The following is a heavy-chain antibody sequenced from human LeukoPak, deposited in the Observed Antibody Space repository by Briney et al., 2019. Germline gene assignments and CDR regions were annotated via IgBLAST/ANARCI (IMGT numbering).Heavy chain of an antibody. Sequence: GGSLRLSCAASGFTFDDYTMHWVRQAPGKGLEWVSLISWDGGSTYYADSVKGRFTISRDNSKNSLYLQMNSPRTEDTALYYCAKEGCSSGGSCYDYWGQGTLVTVSS. CDR3: AKEGCSSGGSCYDY. V-gene: IGHV3-43*01. CDR2: ISWDGGST. J-gene: IGHJ4*02. CDR1: GFTFDDYT. D-gene: IGHD2-15*01.